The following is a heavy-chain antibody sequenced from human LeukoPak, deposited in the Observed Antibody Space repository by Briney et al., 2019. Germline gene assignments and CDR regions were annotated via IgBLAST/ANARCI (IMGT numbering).Heavy chain of an antibody. CDR2: IIPIFGTA. CDR1: GGTFSSYA. V-gene: IGHV1-69*06. J-gene: IGHJ6*03. D-gene: IGHD4-11*01. Sequence: EASVKVSCKASGGTFSSYAISWVRQAPGQGLEWMGGIIPIFGTANYAQKFQGRVTITADTSTDTAYMELSSLRSEDTAVYYCAGGVTTRPFYYYYMDVWGKGTTVTVSS. CDR3: AGGVTTRPFYYYYMDV.